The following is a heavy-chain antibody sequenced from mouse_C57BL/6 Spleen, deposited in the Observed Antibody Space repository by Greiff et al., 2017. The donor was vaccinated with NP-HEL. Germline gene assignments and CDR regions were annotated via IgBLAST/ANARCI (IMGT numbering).Heavy chain of an antibody. CDR3: ARKGAYYYGSSFAY. CDR2: IDPSDSYT. Sequence: VQLQQPGAELVKPGASVKLSCKASGYTFTSYWMQWVKQRPGQGLEWIGEIDPSDSYTNYNQKFKGKATLTVDTSSSTAYMQLSSLTSEDSAVYYCARKGAYYYGSSFAYWGQGTLVTVSA. V-gene: IGHV1-50*01. J-gene: IGHJ3*01. CDR1: GYTFTSYW. D-gene: IGHD1-1*01.